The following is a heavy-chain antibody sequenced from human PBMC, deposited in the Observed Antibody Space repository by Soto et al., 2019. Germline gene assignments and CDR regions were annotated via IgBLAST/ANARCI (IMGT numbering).Heavy chain of an antibody. Sequence: QVQLVQSGAEVKKPGASVKVSCKASGYTFTGYYMHWVRQAPGQGLEWMGWINPNSGGTNYAQKFQGRVTMTRDTSISTAYMELSRLRSDDTAVYYCARARVGAAAGTSWFDPWGQGTLVTVSS. D-gene: IGHD6-13*01. CDR1: GYTFTGYY. CDR2: INPNSGGT. J-gene: IGHJ5*02. CDR3: ARARVGAAAGTSWFDP. V-gene: IGHV1-2*02.